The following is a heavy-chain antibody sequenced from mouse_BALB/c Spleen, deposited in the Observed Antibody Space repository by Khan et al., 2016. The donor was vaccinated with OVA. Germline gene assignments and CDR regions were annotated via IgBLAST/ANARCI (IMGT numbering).Heavy chain of an antibody. CDR3: TRPSYYGNPWFTY. V-gene: IGHV5-9*02. CDR1: GFAFNSYD. J-gene: IGHJ3*01. CDR2: ISSTGTYT. D-gene: IGHD2-10*01. Sequence: EVMLVESGGGLVKPGGSLKLSCEVSGFAFNSYDMSWVRQTPEKRLEWVATISSTGTYTYSPDSVKGRFPISRDTARNTLYLQMSSLRSEDTALYYCTRPSYYGNPWFTYWGQGTLVTVSA.